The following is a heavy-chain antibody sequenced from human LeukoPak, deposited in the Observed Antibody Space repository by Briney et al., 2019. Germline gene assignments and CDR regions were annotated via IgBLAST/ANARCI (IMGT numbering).Heavy chain of an antibody. D-gene: IGHD3-10*01. CDR1: GFTFSSFG. CDR2: IHYDGNNK. CDR3: ARGSITAFAY. Sequence: GGSLRLSCAASGFTFSSFGMHWVRQAPGKGLEWVAFIHYDGNNKYYADSVKGRFTISRDNAQNTLYLQMNSLTDEDTAVYYCARGSITAFAYWGQGALVTVSS. J-gene: IGHJ4*02. V-gene: IGHV3-30*02.